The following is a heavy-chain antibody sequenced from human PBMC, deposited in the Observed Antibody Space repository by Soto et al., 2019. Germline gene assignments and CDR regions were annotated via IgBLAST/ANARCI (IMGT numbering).Heavy chain of an antibody. J-gene: IGHJ4*02. V-gene: IGHV4-61*01. CDR1: GGSVSTGSYY. CDR2: IYYSGST. Sequence: PSETLSLTCTVSGGSVSTGSYYWSWIRQPPGKGLEWIGHIYYSGSTNYNPSLKSRVTISVDTSKNQFSLKLSSVTAADTAVYYCARAGVVGATALDYWVQGTLVTVSS. CDR3: ARAGVVGATALDY. D-gene: IGHD1-26*01.